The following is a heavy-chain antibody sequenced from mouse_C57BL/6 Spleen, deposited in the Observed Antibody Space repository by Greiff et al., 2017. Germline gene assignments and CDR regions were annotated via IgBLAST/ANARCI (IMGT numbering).Heavy chain of an antibody. D-gene: IGHD3-3*01. CDR3: AREWDRYFDV. J-gene: IGHJ1*03. CDR1: GYSITSGYN. Sequence: EVKLMESGPGLVKPSQSLSLTCSVTGYSITSGYNWNWIRQFPGNKLEWMGYMSYDGSNNYNPSLKNRISITRDTSKNQFFLKLKSVTTEDTATYDCAREWDRYFDVWGTGTTVTVSS. V-gene: IGHV3-6*01. CDR2: MSYDGSN.